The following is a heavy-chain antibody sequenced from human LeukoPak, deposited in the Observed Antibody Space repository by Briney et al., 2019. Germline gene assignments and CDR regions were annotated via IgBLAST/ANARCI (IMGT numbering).Heavy chain of an antibody. Sequence: PSETLSLTCAVYGGSFSGYYWSWIRQPPGKGLEWIGEINHSGSTNYNPSLKSRVTISVDTSKNQFSLKLSSVTAADTAVYYCASSYDFWSGYHDYWGQGTLVTVSS. CDR2: INHSGST. CDR3: ASSYDFWSGYHDY. D-gene: IGHD3-3*01. CDR1: GGSFSGYY. V-gene: IGHV4-34*01. J-gene: IGHJ4*02.